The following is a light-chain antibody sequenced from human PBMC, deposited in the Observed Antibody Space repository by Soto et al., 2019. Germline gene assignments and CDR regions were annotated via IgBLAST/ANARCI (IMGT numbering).Light chain of an antibody. CDR3: QQYGSSPLT. J-gene: IGKJ4*01. CDR1: QTVRNNY. Sequence: EFVLTQSPGTLSLSPGERATLSCRASQTVRNNYLAWYQQKPGQAPRLLIYGASSRATGIPDRFSGSGSGTDFTLTISSLEPEDFAVYYCQQYGSSPLTFDGGTKVDIK. CDR2: GAS. V-gene: IGKV3-20*01.